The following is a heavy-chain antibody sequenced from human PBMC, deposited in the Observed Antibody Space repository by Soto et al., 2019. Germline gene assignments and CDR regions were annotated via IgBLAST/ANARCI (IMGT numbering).Heavy chain of an antibody. CDR3: ARSEMTYNWND. D-gene: IGHD1-20*01. Sequence: PXGFLRLSFAASGFTFRGDAMSWVRQAPGKGLEWVSSISGSGEMTHYADSVKGRFTISRDNAKNTLYLQMESLRAEDTALYYCARSEMTYNWNDWGQGALVTVSS. CDR2: ISGSGEMT. CDR1: GFTFRGDA. J-gene: IGHJ4*02. V-gene: IGHV3-23*01.